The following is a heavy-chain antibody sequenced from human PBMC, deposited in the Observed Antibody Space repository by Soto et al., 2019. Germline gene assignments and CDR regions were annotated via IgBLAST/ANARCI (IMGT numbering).Heavy chain of an antibody. CDR3: TTDYYGV. CDR2: IKSKTDGGTT. J-gene: IGHJ6*02. V-gene: IGHV3-15*01. Sequence: PVGSLRLSCEVSGLTISKFEMTWVRQAPGKGLEWVGRIKSKTDGGTTDYAAPVKGRFTISRDDSKNTLYLQMNSLKTEDTAVYYCTTDYYGVWGQGTTVTVSS. D-gene: IGHD3-10*01. CDR1: GLTISKFE.